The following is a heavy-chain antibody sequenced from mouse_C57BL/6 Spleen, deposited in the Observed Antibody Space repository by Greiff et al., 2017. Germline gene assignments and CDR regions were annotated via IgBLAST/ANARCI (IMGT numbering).Heavy chain of an antibody. CDR3: ARQEEGGYYDCDGAFAY. CDR2: FYPGSGSI. V-gene: IGHV1-62-2*01. Sequence: VQLQQSGAELVKPGASVKLSCKASGYTFTEYTINWVKQRSGQGLEWIGWFYPGSGSITYNEKFKDKATLTADKSSSTVYMELSRLTSEDSAVYFCARQEEGGYYDCDGAFAYWGQGTLVTVSA. D-gene: IGHD2-4*01. CDR1: GYTFTEYT. J-gene: IGHJ3*01.